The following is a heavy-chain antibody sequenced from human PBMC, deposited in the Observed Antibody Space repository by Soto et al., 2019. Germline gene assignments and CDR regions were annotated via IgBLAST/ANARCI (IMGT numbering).Heavy chain of an antibody. CDR3: LRDSTTLGLYCMDW. CDR1: GFTFSSYS. J-gene: IGHJ6*02. D-gene: IGHD3-16*01. V-gene: IGHV3-21*01. CDR2: ISSSSSYM. Sequence: GGSLRLSCAASGFTFSSYSMNWVRQAPGKGLEWVSSISSSSSYMYYAASVKGRFTISRDNAKNSLYLQMNSLRAEDTAVYYCLRDSTTLGLYCMDWWGQGSTVTVAS.